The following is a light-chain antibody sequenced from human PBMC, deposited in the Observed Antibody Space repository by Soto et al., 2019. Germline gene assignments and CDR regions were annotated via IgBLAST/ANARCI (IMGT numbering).Light chain of an antibody. V-gene: IGLV2-14*01. CDR2: DVS. CDR1: SSDVGGHNY. Sequence: QSVLTQPASVSGSPGQSITISCTGTSSDVGGHNYVSWYQQHPGKAPKLMIYDVSNRPSGVSNRFSSSKSGNTASLTISGLQAEDEADYYCSSYTSSSIPYVFGTGTKVTVL. CDR3: SSYTSSSIPYV. J-gene: IGLJ1*01.